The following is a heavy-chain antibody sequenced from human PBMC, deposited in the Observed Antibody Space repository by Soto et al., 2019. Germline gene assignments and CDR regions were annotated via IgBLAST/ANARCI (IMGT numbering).Heavy chain of an antibody. CDR3: ARRIVATETLDY. CDR2: IYYAGST. V-gene: IGHV4-59*08. CDR1: CGSMISDY. D-gene: IGHD5-12*01. J-gene: IGHJ4*02. Sequence: SETLSLTCTVSCGSMISDYWSWIRQPPGRGLEWIGFIYYAGSTKYNPSLNSRVTISVDTSKNQFSLTVTSVTAADTAVYYCARRIVATETLDYWGQGTLVTVSP.